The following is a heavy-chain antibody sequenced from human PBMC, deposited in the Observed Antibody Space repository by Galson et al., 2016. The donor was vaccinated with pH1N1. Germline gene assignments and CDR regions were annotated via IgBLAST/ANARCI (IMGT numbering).Heavy chain of an antibody. J-gene: IGHJ4*02. D-gene: IGHD2-2*01. CDR3: AGLWVREDIVVVPAAPFDY. CDR1: GYSFTSYW. Sequence: QSGAEVKKPGESLKISCKDSGYSFTSYWIGWVRQMPGKGLEWMGIIYPGDSDTRYSPSFQGQVTISADQSISTAYLQWSSLKASDTAMYYCAGLWVREDIVVVPAAPFDYWGQGTLVTVSS. V-gene: IGHV5-51*01. CDR2: IYPGDSDT.